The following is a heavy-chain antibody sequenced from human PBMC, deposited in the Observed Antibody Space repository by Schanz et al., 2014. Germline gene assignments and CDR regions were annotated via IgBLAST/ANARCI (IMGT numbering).Heavy chain of an antibody. CDR2: INTANGNA. CDR1: GYTFSSHG. V-gene: IGHV1-3*04. CDR3: ARDLPYCDGGKCYSDGFDI. J-gene: IGHJ3*02. Sequence: QVQVVQSGAELKKPGASVKVSCKASGYTFSSHGIHWVRQAPGQSLEWMGWINTANGNAKYSANCQARVTITRDTSATTAYMELTNLRSEDTAVYYCARDLPYCDGGKCYSDGFDIWGQGTLVTISS. D-gene: IGHD2-21*01.